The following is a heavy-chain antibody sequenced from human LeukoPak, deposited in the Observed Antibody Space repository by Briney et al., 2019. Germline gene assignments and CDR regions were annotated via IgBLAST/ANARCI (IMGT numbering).Heavy chain of an antibody. J-gene: IGHJ4*02. CDR1: GGSISSSNYY. Sequence: SETLSLTCTVSGGSISSSNYYWGWIRQPPGKGLEWIGSIYYSGSTYYNPSLKSRVTISVDTSKNQFSLKLSSVTAADTAVYYCARGGAEATTDFDYWGQGTLVTVSS. CDR2: IYYSGST. V-gene: IGHV4-39*07. CDR3: ARGGAEATTDFDY. D-gene: IGHD5-12*01.